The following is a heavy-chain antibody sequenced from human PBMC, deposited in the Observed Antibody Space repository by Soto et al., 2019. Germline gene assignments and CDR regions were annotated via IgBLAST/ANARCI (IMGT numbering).Heavy chain of an antibody. CDR3: ARDGEPYYDGSGSLTPRYDGIDV. CDR2: ISPIFGTA. V-gene: IGHV1-69*01. CDR1: GGTFSSYS. D-gene: IGHD3-10*01. J-gene: IGHJ6*02. Sequence: QVQLLQSGAEVKKPGSSVQVSCKASGGTFSSYSISWVRQAPGQGLEWMGGISPIFGTANYAQKFQGRVTITEDDSTSTAYMELRSLRSEDTAVYYCARDGEPYYDGSGSLTPRYDGIDVWGQGTTVTVSS.